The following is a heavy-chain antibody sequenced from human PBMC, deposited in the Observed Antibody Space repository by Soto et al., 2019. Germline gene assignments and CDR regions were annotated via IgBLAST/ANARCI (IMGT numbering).Heavy chain of an antibody. CDR3: ARRYCSSTSCPDAFDI. Sequence: ASETLSLTCTVSGGSISSYYWSWIRQPPGKGLEWIGYIYYSGSTNYNPSPKSRVTISVDTSKNQFSLKLSSVTAADTAVYYCARRYCSSTSCPDAFDIWGQGTMVTVSS. J-gene: IGHJ3*02. D-gene: IGHD2-2*01. V-gene: IGHV4-59*08. CDR2: IYYSGST. CDR1: GGSISSYY.